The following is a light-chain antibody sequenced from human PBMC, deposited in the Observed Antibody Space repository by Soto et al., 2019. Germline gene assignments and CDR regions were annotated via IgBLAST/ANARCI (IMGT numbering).Light chain of an antibody. J-gene: IGLJ1*01. CDR3: QSYDSSLSAPYV. V-gene: IGLV1-40*01. CDR2: GNN. Sequence: CVLTQPPSVSGAPGQRVSISCTGSSSNIGAGYGVNWYQHLPGTAPKLLIYGNNNRPSGVPDRFSASKSGPSASLAITGLQAVDEADYYCQSYDSSLSAPYVFGTGTKVTVL. CDR1: SSNIGAGYG.